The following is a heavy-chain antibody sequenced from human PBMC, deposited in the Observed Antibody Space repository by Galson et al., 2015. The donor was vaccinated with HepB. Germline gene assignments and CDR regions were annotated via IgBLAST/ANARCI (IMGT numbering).Heavy chain of an antibody. V-gene: IGHV3-30*04. D-gene: IGHD3-10*02. CDR2: ISYDGSNK. CDR1: GFTFTSSA. J-gene: IGHJ3*02. Sequence: SLRLSCAASGFTFTSSAMHWVRQAPGKGLEWVAVISYDGSNKYYADSVKGRFTLSRDNSKNTLYLQMTSLRVEDTAVYYCVRGYDYGYYVRAFDIWGQGTMVTVSS. CDR3: VRGYDYGYYVRAFDI.